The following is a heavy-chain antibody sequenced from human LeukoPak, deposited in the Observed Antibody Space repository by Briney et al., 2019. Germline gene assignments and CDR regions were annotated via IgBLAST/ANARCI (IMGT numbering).Heavy chain of an antibody. V-gene: IGHV4-38-2*01. Sequence: PSETLSLTCAVSGYPISSGDYWGWIRQPPGKGLDWIGSIFHSGNTHYNPSLRSRVTISVDTSKDQFSLKVTSVTAADTGVYWYFDVWGRGTLVTVSS. CDR2: IFHSGNT. J-gene: IGHJ2*01. CDR3: FDV. CDR1: GYPISSGDY.